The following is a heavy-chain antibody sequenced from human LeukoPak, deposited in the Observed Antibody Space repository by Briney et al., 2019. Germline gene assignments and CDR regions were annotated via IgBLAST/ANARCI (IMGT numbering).Heavy chain of an antibody. Sequence: GGSLRLSCAASGFLFGSHAMNWVRQAPGKGLEWVSGISGSGGSTYYADSVKGRFAISRDNSKNTLYLQMNSLRAEDTAVYYCAKEAGSNRYFDYWGQGTLVTVSS. J-gene: IGHJ4*02. CDR1: GFLFGSHA. CDR2: ISGSGGST. CDR3: AKEAGSNRYFDY. V-gene: IGHV3-23*01. D-gene: IGHD6-13*01.